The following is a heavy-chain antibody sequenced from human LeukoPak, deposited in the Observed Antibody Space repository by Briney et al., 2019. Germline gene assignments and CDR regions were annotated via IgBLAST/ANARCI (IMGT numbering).Heavy chain of an antibody. Sequence: AAVKVSCKASGYTFTVYYIHWVRQDPGQGLEWMGWINPNTDGTNYAQKFQGRVTMTRDASISTAYMELTRLRSDDTAVYYCARHGGAADYWGQGTLVTVPS. CDR2: INPNTDGT. J-gene: IGHJ4*02. D-gene: IGHD1-26*01. V-gene: IGHV1-2*02. CDR1: GYTFTVYY. CDR3: ARHGGAADY.